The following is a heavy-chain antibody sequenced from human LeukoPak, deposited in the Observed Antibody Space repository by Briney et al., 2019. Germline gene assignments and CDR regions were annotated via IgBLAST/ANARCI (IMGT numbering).Heavy chain of an antibody. D-gene: IGHD2-2*02. V-gene: IGHV4-4*07. CDR2: IYTSGST. J-gene: IGHJ3*02. CDR1: GGSISSYY. CDR3: ARDCYRGLSGRPGHKGDDAFDI. Sequence: SETLSLTCTVSGGSISSYYWSWIRQPAGKGLEWIGRIYTSGSTNYNPSLKSRVTMSVDTSKNQFSLKLSSVTAADTAVYYCARDCYRGLSGRPGHKGDDAFDIWGQGTMVTVSS.